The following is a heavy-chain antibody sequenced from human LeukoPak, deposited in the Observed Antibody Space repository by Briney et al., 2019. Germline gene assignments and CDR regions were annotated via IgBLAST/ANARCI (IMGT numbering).Heavy chain of an antibody. V-gene: IGHV3-7*03. J-gene: IGHJ4*02. D-gene: IGHD3-9*01. Sequence: PGGSLRLSCAVSGFNFRDHWMDWVRQTPGKGLQWVGHIKNDGSETYYLDSLKGRFSISRDNTNNALYLQMNSLRVEDTAVYYCAKGDNDILTGYYNSFDYWGQGTLVTVSS. CDR2: IKNDGSET. CDR3: AKGDNDILTGYYNSFDY. CDR1: GFNFRDHW.